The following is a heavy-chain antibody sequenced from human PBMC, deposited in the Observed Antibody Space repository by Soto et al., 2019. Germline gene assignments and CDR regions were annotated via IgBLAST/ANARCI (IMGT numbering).Heavy chain of an antibody. J-gene: IGHJ6*02. D-gene: IGHD6-25*01. V-gene: IGHV4-31*03. Sequence: PSETLSLTCSVSGGSISSVGHYWTWIRQQPGKGLEWIGYIYYSGSTDYNPSLKSRVTISVDRSKNQFSLNLSSVTAADTAIYYCARESGGYDSSTRYGLDVWGQGTTVTVS. CDR2: IYYSGST. CDR1: GGSISSVGHY. CDR3: ARESGGYDSSTRYGLDV.